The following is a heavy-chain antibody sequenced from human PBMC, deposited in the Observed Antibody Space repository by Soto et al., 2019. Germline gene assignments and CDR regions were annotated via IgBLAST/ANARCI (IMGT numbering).Heavy chain of an antibody. CDR1: GGSISSGGYY. V-gene: IGHV4-31*03. Sequence: PSETLSLTCTVSGGSISSGGYYWSWIRQHPGKGLEWIGYIYYSGSTYYNPSLKSRVTISVDTSKNQFSLKLSSVTAADTAVYYWARDWRDGYFDYGRDVWGQGTTVTVAS. D-gene: IGHD5-18*01. J-gene: IGHJ6*02. CDR2: IYYSGST. CDR3: ARDWRDGYFDYGRDV.